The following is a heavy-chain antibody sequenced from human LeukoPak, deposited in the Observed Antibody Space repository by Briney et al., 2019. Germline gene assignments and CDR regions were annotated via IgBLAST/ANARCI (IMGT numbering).Heavy chain of an antibody. Sequence: SETLSLTCAVYDGSFSFYYWTWIRQPPGKGLEWIGEINHSGKANYNPSLKSRVAMTVDTSKSQFSLNLTSLTAADTAVYYCARTNIAGRKYYFDYWGQGTLVTVSS. CDR1: DGSFSFYY. V-gene: IGHV4-34*01. J-gene: IGHJ4*02. D-gene: IGHD6-6*01. CDR3: ARTNIAGRKYYFDY. CDR2: INHSGKA.